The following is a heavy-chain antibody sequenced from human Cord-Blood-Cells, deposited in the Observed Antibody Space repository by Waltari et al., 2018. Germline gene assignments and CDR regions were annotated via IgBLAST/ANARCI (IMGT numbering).Heavy chain of an antibody. D-gene: IGHD6-19*01. CDR3: ARGGSVAGNHYYYGMDV. J-gene: IGHJ6*02. CDR1: GGSFSGYY. Sequence: QVQLQQWGAGLLKPSETLSLTCAAYGGSFSGYYWSWTRQPPGKGLEWIGEINHSGSTNYNPSLKSRVTISVDTSKNQFSRKLSSVTAADTAVYYCARGGSVAGNHYYYGMDVWGQGTTVTVSS. V-gene: IGHV4-34*01. CDR2: INHSGST.